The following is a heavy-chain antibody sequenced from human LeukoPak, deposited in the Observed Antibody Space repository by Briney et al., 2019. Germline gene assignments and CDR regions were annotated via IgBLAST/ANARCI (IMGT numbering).Heavy chain of an antibody. CDR2: IYSGGST. D-gene: IGHD4-11*01. V-gene: IGHV3-66*01. J-gene: IGHJ4*02. Sequence: GGSLRLSCSASGFTVSTNYMTWIRQAPGKGLEWVSVIYSGGSTYYADSVKNRFTISRDNAKNTVYLQMNSLRGEDTAVYHCARDHVTFFDLWGQGTLVTVSS. CDR3: ARDHVTFFDL. CDR1: GFTVSTNY.